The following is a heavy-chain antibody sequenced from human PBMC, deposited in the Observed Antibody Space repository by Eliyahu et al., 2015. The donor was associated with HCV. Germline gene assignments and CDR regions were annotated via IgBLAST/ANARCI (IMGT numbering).Heavy chain of an antibody. Sequence: EVQLVESGGGLVKPGGSLRLSCAASGFTFSSYSMNWVRQAPGKGLEWVSSISSSSSYIYYADSVKGRFTISRDNAKNSLYLQMNSLRAEDTAVYYCASTDILRYFDGPNAYYFDYWGQGTLVTVSS. J-gene: IGHJ4*02. CDR1: GFTFSSYS. V-gene: IGHV3-21*01. CDR3: ASTDILRYFDGPNAYYFDY. D-gene: IGHD3-9*01. CDR2: ISSSSSYI.